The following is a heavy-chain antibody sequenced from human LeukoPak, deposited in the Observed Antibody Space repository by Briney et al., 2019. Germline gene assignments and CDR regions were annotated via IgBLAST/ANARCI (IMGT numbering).Heavy chain of an antibody. CDR2: ISSSSGYI. J-gene: IGHJ4*02. V-gene: IGHV3-21*01. D-gene: IGHD5-24*01. CDR1: GFTFSSYS. CDR3: VRALRDGSNLMRY. Sequence: GGSLRLSCAASGFTFSSYSMNWVRQAPGKGLEWVSSISSSSGYIYYADSVKGRFTISRDNAKNSLYLQMNILRAEDTAVYYCVRALRDGSNLMRYWGQGTLVTVSS.